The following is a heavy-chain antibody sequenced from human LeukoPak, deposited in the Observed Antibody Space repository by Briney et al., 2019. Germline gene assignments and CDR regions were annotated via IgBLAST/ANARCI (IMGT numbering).Heavy chain of an antibody. CDR2: IYYSGNT. CDR3: ARGIGYCSSTSCYAMGDYYYMDV. V-gene: IGHV4-39*01. Sequence: PSETLSLTCTVSGGSISSGSYYWGWIRQPPGKGLEWIGSIYYSGNTYYNPSLKSRVTISVDTSKNQFSLKLSSVTAADTAVYYCARGIGYCSSTSCYAMGDYYYMDVWGKGTTVTISS. J-gene: IGHJ6*03. CDR1: GGSISSGSYY. D-gene: IGHD2-2*01.